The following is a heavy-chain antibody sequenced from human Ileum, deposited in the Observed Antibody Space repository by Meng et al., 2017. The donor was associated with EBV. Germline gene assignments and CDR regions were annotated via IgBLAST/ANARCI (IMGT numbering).Heavy chain of an antibody. CDR2: IIPALGTP. Sequence: LGQAGPKVKTPGSLVKASFKFSGSTISVYGIPWVRQAPGQGLEWMGGIIPALGTPKYARKFQDRLTITADKSTSTGYMELHSLTSNDTVVYFCARGTGADYWGQGTLVTVSS. V-gene: IGHV1-69*06. D-gene: IGHD3-10*01. J-gene: IGHJ4*02. CDR3: ARGTGADY. CDR1: GSTISVYG.